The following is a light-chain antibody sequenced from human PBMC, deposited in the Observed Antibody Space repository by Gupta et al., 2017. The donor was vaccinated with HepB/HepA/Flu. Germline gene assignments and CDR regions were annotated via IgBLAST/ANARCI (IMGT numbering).Light chain of an antibody. CDR2: SAS. J-gene: IGKJ1*01. Sequence: DIQMTQSPSSLSASVGDRVTITCRASRSIRTYLNWYQQKPNTAPNLLIYSASRLPSGVPSRFSGSGSGTDFTLTISRRQPEDFATYFCQQTDSTSWTFGQGTKVEIK. V-gene: IGKV1-39*01. CDR1: RSIRTY. CDR3: QQTDSTSWT.